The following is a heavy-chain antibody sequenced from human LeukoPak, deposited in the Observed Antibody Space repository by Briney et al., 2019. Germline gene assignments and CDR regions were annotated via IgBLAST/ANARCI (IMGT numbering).Heavy chain of an antibody. CDR1: GFTFSNYA. V-gene: IGHV3-64*01. Sequence: GGSLRLSCSASGFTFSNYAMRWVRQAPGKGLEYVSAINSNGGTTYYANSVKGRFTISRDNSKNTLYLQMGSLRAEDMAVYYCARVLAGTEDYYNYYYYMDVWGKGTTVTVSS. CDR2: INSNGGTT. CDR3: ARVLAGTEDYYNYYYYMDV. J-gene: IGHJ6*03. D-gene: IGHD1-14*01.